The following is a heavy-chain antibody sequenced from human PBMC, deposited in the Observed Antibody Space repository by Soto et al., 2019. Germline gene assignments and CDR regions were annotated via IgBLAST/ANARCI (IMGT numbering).Heavy chain of an antibody. V-gene: IGHV3-23*01. J-gene: IGHJ4*02. D-gene: IGHD3-10*01. Sequence: EVQLLESGGGLVQPGGSLRLSCAASGFTFSSYAMSWVRQAPGKGLEWVSAISGIGGSTYYADSVKGRFTISRDNSKNSLDLQMNRLRAEETSVYYCAKNKDMVREGPRGFLHGYWGQGTLVTVSS. CDR3: AKNKDMVREGPRGFLHGY. CDR2: ISGIGGST. CDR1: GFTFSSYA.